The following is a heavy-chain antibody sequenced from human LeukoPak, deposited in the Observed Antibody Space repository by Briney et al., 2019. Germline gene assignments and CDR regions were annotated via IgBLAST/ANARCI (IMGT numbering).Heavy chain of an antibody. V-gene: IGHV3-74*01. CDR2: INTDGSTT. D-gene: IGHD1-26*01. J-gene: IGHJ4*02. CDR1: GFTFSNDW. Sequence: PGGSLRLSCAASGFTFSNDWMHWVRQAPGKGLVWVSRINTDGSTTTYADSVKGRSTISRDNAKNTLHLQMNSLRVEDTAVYYCARGRGGSYHYWGQGTLVTVSS. CDR3: ARGRGGSYHY.